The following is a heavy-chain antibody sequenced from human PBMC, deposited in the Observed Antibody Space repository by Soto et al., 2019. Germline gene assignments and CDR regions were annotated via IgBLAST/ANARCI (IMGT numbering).Heavy chain of an antibody. J-gene: IGHJ5*02. CDR3: ARDWDYYDSSGYAFNWFDP. CDR1: GGTFNSYA. Sequence: SVKVSCKASGGTFNSYAISWVRQAPGQGLEWMGGIIPIFGTANYAQKFQGRVTITADESTSTAYMELSSLRSEDTAVYYCARDWDYYDSSGYAFNWFDPWGQGTLVTVSS. V-gene: IGHV1-69*13. CDR2: IIPIFGTA. D-gene: IGHD3-22*01.